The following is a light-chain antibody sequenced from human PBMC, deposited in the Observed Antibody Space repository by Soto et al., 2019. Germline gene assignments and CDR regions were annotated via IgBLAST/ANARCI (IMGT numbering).Light chain of an antibody. CDR1: QSVGSN. V-gene: IGKV3-15*01. J-gene: IGKJ3*01. CDR2: GAS. CDR3: QQYDNLPLT. Sequence: GMSNSPATLSVSQGERATLSCRASQSVGSNLAWYQQKPGQAPRLLIFGASSRATGVPARFSGSGSGTEFTLTINSLQSEDFAVYFCQQYDNLPLTFGPGTKVDI.